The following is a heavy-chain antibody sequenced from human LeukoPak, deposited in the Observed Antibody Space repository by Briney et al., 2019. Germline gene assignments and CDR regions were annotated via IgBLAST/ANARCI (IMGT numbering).Heavy chain of an antibody. CDR3: ARALYGGNSEFDY. CDR1: GFTFSNAW. J-gene: IGHJ4*02. CDR2: IKPDGTER. D-gene: IGHD4-23*01. Sequence: GGSLRLSCAASGFTFSNAWMSWVRQAPGKGLEWVANIKPDGTERNYLDSVKGRFTISRDSAKNSLYLQMNSLRAEDTAMYYCARALYGGNSEFDYWGQGTLVTVSS. V-gene: IGHV3-7*01.